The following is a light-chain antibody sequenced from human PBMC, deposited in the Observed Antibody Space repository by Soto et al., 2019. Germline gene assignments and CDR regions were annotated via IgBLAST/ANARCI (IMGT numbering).Light chain of an antibody. Sequence: QSALTQPASVSGSPGQSITISCTGTISDIGAYNYVSWYQQQPGKAPKLMIYDVNNRPSGVSNRYSGSKSGDTASLTISGLQAEDDADYYCSYYTNSNTRVFGGGTKLTVL. V-gene: IGLV2-14*01. CDR2: DVN. CDR3: SYYTNSNTRV. CDR1: ISDIGAYNY. J-gene: IGLJ3*02.